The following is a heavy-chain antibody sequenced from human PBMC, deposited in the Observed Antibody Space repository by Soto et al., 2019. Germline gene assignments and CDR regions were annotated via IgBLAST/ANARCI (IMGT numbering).Heavy chain of an antibody. V-gene: IGHV1-69*01. CDR2: IIPIYGTV. CDR3: ARDLGGCSAGSCRYNWFDP. J-gene: IGHJ5*02. D-gene: IGHD2-15*01. CDR1: GGTLSSSV. Sequence: QMQLVQSGAEVKKPGSSVKVSCKASGGTLSSSVISWVRQAPGQGLEWMGGIIPIYGTVNYAEKFQGRVTITADESTSTAYMELSSLRSEDTAIYYCARDLGGCSAGSCRYNWFDPWGQGTLVTVSS.